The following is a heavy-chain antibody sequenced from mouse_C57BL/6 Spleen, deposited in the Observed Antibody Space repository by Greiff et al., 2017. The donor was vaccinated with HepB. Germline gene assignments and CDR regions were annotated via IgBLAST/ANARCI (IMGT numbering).Heavy chain of an antibody. CDR3: ARTITTVRGAMDY. V-gene: IGHV1-64*01. CDR2: IHPNSGST. CDR1: GYTFTSYW. Sequence: VQLQQPGAELVKPGASVKLSCKASGYTFTSYWMHWVKQRPGQGLEWIGMIHPNSGSTNYNEKFKSKATLTVDKSSSTAYMQLSSLTSEDSAVYYCARTITTVRGAMDYWGQGTSVTVSS. D-gene: IGHD1-1*01. J-gene: IGHJ4*01.